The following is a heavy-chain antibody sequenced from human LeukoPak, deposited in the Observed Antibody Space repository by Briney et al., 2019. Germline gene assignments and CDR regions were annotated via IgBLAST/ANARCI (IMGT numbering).Heavy chain of an antibody. CDR1: GFTFSSYA. Sequence: GGSLRLSCATSGFTFSSYAMHWVRQAPGKGLEWVALISYDGINQYYADSVKGRFIISRDNSKNTLYLQLNSLRLEDTAVYYCTLTTFGVVYYFDYWGQGTLVTVPS. CDR2: ISYDGINQ. V-gene: IGHV3-30*04. D-gene: IGHD1/OR15-1a*01. J-gene: IGHJ4*02. CDR3: TLTTFGVVYYFDY.